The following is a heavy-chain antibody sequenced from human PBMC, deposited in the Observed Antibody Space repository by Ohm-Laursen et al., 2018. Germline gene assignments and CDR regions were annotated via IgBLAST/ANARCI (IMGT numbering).Heavy chain of an antibody. J-gene: IGHJ4*02. D-gene: IGHD6-19*01. Sequence: SLRLSCAASGFTFSSHTMNWVRQAPGKRLQWVSSIISTGSTIYYADSVKGRFTISRDNVKNSLYLQMNSLRADDTAVYYCARGQLSSGWPKAFDYWGQGTLVTVSS. V-gene: IGHV3-21*01. CDR2: IISTGSTI. CDR3: ARGQLSSGWPKAFDY. CDR1: GFTFSSHT.